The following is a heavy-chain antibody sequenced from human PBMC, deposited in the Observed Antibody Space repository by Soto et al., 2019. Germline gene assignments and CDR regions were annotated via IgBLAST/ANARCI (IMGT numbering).Heavy chain of an antibody. D-gene: IGHD3-3*01. J-gene: IGHJ6*02. CDR1: GYTFTIYD. CDR2: MNPNTGNT. CDR3: ARPYYESFYYYGMNV. Sequence: QVQLVQSGAEVREPGASVKVSCKASGYTFTIYDIHWVRQATGQGLEWMGWMNPNTGNTVYAQKFQGRVSMTRNTSITTAYMELSRLRSEDTAVYFCARPYYESFYYYGMNVWGQGTTVTVSS. V-gene: IGHV1-8*01.